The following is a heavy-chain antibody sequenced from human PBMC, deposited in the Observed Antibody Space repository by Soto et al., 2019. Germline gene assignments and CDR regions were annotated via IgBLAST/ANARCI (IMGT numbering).Heavy chain of an antibody. J-gene: IGHJ6*02. CDR3: ARDIRRGIAAAGTGTRRYYGMDV. D-gene: IGHD6-13*01. V-gene: IGHV3-23*01. CDR1: GFTFRSYA. CDR2: IGDNGSTK. Sequence: GGSLRLSCAASGFTFRSYAMSWVRQAPGKGLEWVSAIGDNGSTKHYADSVKGRFTISRDNSKSTLYLQMNSLRAEDTAVYYCARDIRRGIAAAGTGTRRYYGMDVWGQGTTVTVSS.